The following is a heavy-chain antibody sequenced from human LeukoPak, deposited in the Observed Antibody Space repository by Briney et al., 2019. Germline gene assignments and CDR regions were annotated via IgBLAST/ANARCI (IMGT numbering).Heavy chain of an antibody. J-gene: IGHJ5*02. CDR3: ARNGVADNWFDP. CDR1: GYTFTRYG. Sequence: ASVKVSCKASGYTFTRYGINWVRQAPGQGLEWMGWINPNSGGTNYAQKFQGRVTMTRDTSISTAYMELSRLRSDDTAVYYCARNGVADNWFDPWGQGTLVTVSS. D-gene: IGHD3-3*01. CDR2: INPNSGGT. V-gene: IGHV1-2*02.